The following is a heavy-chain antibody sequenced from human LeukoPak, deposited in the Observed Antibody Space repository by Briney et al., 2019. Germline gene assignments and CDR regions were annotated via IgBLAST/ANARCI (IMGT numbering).Heavy chain of an antibody. CDR3: AKDGGIAVAGTFDY. CDR1: GFTFSSYA. J-gene: IGHJ4*02. CDR2: ISGSGGST. V-gene: IGHV3-23*01. Sequence: GGSLRLSCATSGFTFSSYAMSWVRQAPGKGLEWVSAISGSGGSTYYADSVKGRFTIPRDNSKNTLYLQMNSLRAEDTAVYYCAKDGGIAVAGTFDYWGQGTLVTVSS. D-gene: IGHD6-19*01.